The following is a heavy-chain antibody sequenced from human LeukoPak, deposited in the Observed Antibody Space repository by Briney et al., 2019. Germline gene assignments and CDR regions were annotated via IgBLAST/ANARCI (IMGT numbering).Heavy chain of an antibody. J-gene: IGHJ4*02. D-gene: IGHD6-13*01. CDR1: GFTFRSYW. CDR2: IKQDGSEK. CDR3: ARDLSSWDSNDY. V-gene: IGHV3-7*01. Sequence: GGSLRLSCAASGFTFRSYWMSWVRQAPGKGLEWVANIKQDGSEKYYVDSVKGRFTISRDNAKNSLYLQMNSLRAEDTAVYYCARDLSSWDSNDYWGQGTLVTVSS.